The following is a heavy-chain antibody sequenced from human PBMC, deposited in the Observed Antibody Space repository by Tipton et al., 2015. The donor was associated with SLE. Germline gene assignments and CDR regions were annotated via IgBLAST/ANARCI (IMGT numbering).Heavy chain of an antibody. D-gene: IGHD3-3*02. V-gene: IGHV4-31*03. J-gene: IGHJ6*03. CDR3: AREGVHFWSGSSYYYYYYMDV. CDR1: GGSISSGGYY. CDR2: IYYSGGT. Sequence: TLSLTCTVSGGSISSGGYYWSWIRQHPGKGLEWIGHIYYSGGTYYNPSLKSRVNISVDTSKNQFSLKLNSVTAADTTVYYCAREGVHFWSGSSYYYYYYMDVWGKGTTVTVSS.